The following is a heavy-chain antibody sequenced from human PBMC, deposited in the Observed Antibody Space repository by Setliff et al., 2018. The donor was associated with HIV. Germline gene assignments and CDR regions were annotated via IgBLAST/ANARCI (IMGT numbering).Heavy chain of an antibody. D-gene: IGHD4-17*01. CDR3: VRPRGDYGDDGMYFDY. Sequence: SETLSLTCTVSGGSVTSYYWSWIRQPAGKRLEWIGRISISGDTNYNPSLKSRATMSLDTSKNHLSLKVTSTTAADTAVYYCVRPRGDYGDDGMYFDYWGQGTLVTVSS. V-gene: IGHV4-4*07. CDR1: GGSVTSYY. J-gene: IGHJ4*02. CDR2: ISISGDT.